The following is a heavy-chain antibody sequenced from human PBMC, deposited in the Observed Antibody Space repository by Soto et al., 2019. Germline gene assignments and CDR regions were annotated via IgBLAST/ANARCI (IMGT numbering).Heavy chain of an antibody. CDR2: IYYSGST. CDR3: ASSDRSGFGFDY. Sequence: SETLSLTCTVSGVSISSYYWSWIRQPPGKGLEWIGYIYYSGSTNYNPSLKSRVTISVDTSKNQFSLQLNSVTPEDTALYYCASSDRSGFGFDYWGQGTLVTVSS. V-gene: IGHV4-59*12. CDR1: GVSISSYY. D-gene: IGHD3-22*01. J-gene: IGHJ4*02.